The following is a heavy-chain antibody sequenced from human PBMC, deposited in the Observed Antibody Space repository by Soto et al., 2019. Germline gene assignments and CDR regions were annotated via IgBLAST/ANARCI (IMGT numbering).Heavy chain of an antibody. CDR2: IWYDGSNR. J-gene: IGHJ1*01. V-gene: IGHV3-33*01. D-gene: IGHD1-26*01. Sequence: QVQLVESGGGVVQPGRSLRLSCAASGFTFSSYGMHWVRQAPGKGLEWVAVIWYDGSNRYYADSVKGRFTISRDNSKNTLYLQMNSLRAEDTAVYYCARAQDSGSPYTDFQHWGQGTLVTVSS. CDR1: GFTFSSYG. CDR3: ARAQDSGSPYTDFQH.